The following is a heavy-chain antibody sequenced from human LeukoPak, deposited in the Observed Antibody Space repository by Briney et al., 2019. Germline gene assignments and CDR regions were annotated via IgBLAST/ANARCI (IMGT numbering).Heavy chain of an antibody. CDR3: ARSNSGSYRELDY. CDR2: IYTSGIT. D-gene: IGHD1-26*01. Sequence: SQTLSLTCTVSGGSINRGSYFWSWNRQPAGKGLECIGRIYTSGITNYISSLMSRATISIDTSKNQFSLKLSSVTAADTAVYYCARSNSGSYRELDYWGQGALVTVSS. J-gene: IGHJ4*01. V-gene: IGHV4-61*02. CDR1: GGSINRGSYF.